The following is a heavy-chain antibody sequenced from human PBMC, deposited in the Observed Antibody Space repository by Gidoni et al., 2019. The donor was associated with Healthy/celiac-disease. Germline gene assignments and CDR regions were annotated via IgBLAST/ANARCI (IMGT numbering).Heavy chain of an antibody. V-gene: IGHV4-59*08. Sequence: QVQLQESGPGLVKPSATLSLSCTVSGGSISNYYWSWIRQPPGKGLEWIGYISYSGSTNYNPSLKSRVTISVDTSKNQFSLKLSSVTAADTAVYYCARRNRFGEFDYWGQGTLVTVSS. CDR1: GGSISNYY. CDR2: ISYSGST. J-gene: IGHJ4*02. CDR3: ARRNRFGEFDY. D-gene: IGHD3-10*01.